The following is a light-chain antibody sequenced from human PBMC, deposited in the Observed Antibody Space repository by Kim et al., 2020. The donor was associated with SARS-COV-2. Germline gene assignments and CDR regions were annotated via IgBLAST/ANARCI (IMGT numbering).Light chain of an antibody. V-gene: IGLV3-19*01. CDR1: SLRNYF. CDR3: SSRDISGKHHWV. J-gene: IGLJ3*02. Sequence: SSELTQDPAVSVALGQTVTITCQGASLRNYFASWYQQKPGQAPVLVIYGKNSRPSGIPDRFSGSTSGDTASLTITGAQAEDESVYYCSSRDISGKHHWVF. CDR2: GKN.